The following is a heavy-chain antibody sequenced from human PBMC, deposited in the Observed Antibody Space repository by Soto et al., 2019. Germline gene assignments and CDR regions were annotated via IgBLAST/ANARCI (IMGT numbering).Heavy chain of an antibody. Sequence: ASVKVSCKASGYSFTNFHIHWVRQAPGQGLEWMGRISASDGITSYAQRLQGRVTMTRDTSTSTAYMELRSLRSDDTAVYYCARDRAAVGGGNWFDPWGQGTLVTVSS. J-gene: IGHJ5*02. D-gene: IGHD6-13*01. CDR1: GYSFTNFH. CDR2: ISASDGIT. V-gene: IGHV1-18*01. CDR3: ARDRAAVGGGNWFDP.